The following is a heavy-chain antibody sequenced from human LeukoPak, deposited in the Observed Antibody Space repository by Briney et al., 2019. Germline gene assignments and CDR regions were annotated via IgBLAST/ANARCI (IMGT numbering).Heavy chain of an antibody. CDR1: GFSVSNNY. D-gene: IGHD6-13*01. CDR2: ICSDGSP. CDR3: ARDVRSGWYDAFDI. Sequence: GGSLRLSCAASGFSVSNNYMSWVRQAPGKGLEWVSIICSDGSPHHADSVKGRFTISRDNSKNPLYLQMNSLRTEDTAVYYCARDVRSGWYDAFDIWGQGTMVTVSS. V-gene: IGHV3-66*02. J-gene: IGHJ3*02.